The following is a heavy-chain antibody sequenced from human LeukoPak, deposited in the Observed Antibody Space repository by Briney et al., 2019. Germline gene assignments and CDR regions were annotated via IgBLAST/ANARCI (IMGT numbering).Heavy chain of an antibody. CDR3: ARVSLDLYDSSGYYFSWFDP. Sequence: ASVKVSCKASGYTFTSYGISWVRQAPGQGLEWMGWISAYNGNTNYAQKLQGRVTMTTDTSTSTAYVELRSLRSDDTAVYYCARVSLDLYDSSGYYFSWFDPWGQGTLVTVSS. D-gene: IGHD3-22*01. V-gene: IGHV1-18*01. CDR2: ISAYNGNT. CDR1: GYTFTSYG. J-gene: IGHJ5*02.